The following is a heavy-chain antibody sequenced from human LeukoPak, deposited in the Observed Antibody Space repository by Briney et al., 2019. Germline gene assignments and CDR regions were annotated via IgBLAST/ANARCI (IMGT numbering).Heavy chain of an antibody. J-gene: IGHJ4*02. V-gene: IGHV1-46*01. CDR1: GYTLTSYY. Sequence: ASVKVSCKASGYTLTSYYLHWVRQAPGQGLEWMGIINPSGGATNYAQMFQGGVTMTSDTSTSTVYMELSSLRFEDTAVYYCATLGWDLAWWGQGTLVTVSS. D-gene: IGHD1-26*01. CDR3: ATLGWDLAW. CDR2: INPSGGAT.